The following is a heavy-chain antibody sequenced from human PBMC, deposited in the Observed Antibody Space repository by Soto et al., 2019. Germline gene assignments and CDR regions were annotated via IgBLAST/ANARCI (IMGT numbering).Heavy chain of an antibody. V-gene: IGHV4-39*01. J-gene: IGHJ5*02. CDR3: ARLKGAFFLTTYKWFDL. CDR1: GDSISSSSYY. D-gene: IGHD1-26*01. CDR2: IYYSGTT. Sequence: SETLSLTCTVSGDSISSSSYYWGWIRQPPGKGLEWIGDIYYSGTTHYNPSLKSRVTISIDTSKNQFSLHLRSVTAAETAVYYCARLKGAFFLTTYKWFDLWGQGIPVSVSS.